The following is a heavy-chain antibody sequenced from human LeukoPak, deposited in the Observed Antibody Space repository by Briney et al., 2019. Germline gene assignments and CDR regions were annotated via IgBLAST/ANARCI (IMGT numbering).Heavy chain of an antibody. CDR3: ARDRSEFDY. J-gene: IGHJ4*02. V-gene: IGHV4-59*01. CDR1: GGSISNYY. CDR2: IYYSGST. Sequence: LETLSLTCTVSGGSISNYYWSWIRQPPGKGLEWIGYIYYSGSTNYNPSLKSRVTISVDTSKNQFSLKLSSVTAADTAVYYCARDRSEFDYWGQGTLVTVSS.